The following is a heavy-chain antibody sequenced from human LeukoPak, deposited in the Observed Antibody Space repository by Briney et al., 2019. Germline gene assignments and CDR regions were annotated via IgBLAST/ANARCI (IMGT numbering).Heavy chain of an antibody. Sequence: GGSLRLSCAASGFTFRNYYMHWVRQAPGKGLEWVGRTRNEANIYTTKYAASVKGRFTISRDDSKNSLYLQMNSLKTEDTAVYYCASPVGATTVRAFDIWGQGTMVTVSS. V-gene: IGHV3-72*01. CDR3: ASPVGATTVRAFDI. D-gene: IGHD1-26*01. CDR2: TRNEANIYTT. CDR1: GFTFRNYY. J-gene: IGHJ3*02.